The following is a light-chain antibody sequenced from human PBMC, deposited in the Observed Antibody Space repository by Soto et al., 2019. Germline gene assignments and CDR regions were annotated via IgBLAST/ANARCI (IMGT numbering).Light chain of an antibody. J-gene: IGKJ1*01. V-gene: IGKV3-20*01. Sequence: EIVLTQSPGTLSLSPGERATLSCRASQSVSSSYLAWYQQKPGQAPRPLIYGASSRAIGIPDRFSGSGSGTDFTLTISRLEPEDFAVYYCQQYGSSPWTFGQGNKLEIK. CDR3: QQYGSSPWT. CDR1: QSVSSSY. CDR2: GAS.